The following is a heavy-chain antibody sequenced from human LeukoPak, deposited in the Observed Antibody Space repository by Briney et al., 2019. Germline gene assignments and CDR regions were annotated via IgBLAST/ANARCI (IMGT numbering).Heavy chain of an antibody. D-gene: IGHD1-1*01. CDR2: IRSKAYGGTT. CDR1: GFTFGDYA. CDR3: ARDSPGYLAYDS. J-gene: IGHJ4*02. Sequence: GGSLRLSCTASGFTFGDYAMSWVRQAPGKGLEWVGFIRSKAYGGTTEYAASVKGRFTISRDDSKSIAYLQMNSLRAEDTAVYYCARDSPGYLAYDSWGQGTLVTVSS. V-gene: IGHV3-49*04.